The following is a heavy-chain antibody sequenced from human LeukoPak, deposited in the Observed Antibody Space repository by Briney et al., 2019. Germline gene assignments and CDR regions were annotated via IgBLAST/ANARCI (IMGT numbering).Heavy chain of an antibody. D-gene: IGHD6-25*01. CDR3: ARVAWTLSGLYYYYGMDV. CDR1: SGSITTYY. Sequence: PSETLSLTCTVSSGSITTYYWSWIRQPPGKGLEWIGYFHYSGSINYNPSLKSRVTISLDTSKNQFSLKLSSVTAADTAVYYCARVAWTLSGLYYYYGMDVWGQGTTVTVSS. J-gene: IGHJ6*02. CDR2: FHYSGSI. V-gene: IGHV4-59*01.